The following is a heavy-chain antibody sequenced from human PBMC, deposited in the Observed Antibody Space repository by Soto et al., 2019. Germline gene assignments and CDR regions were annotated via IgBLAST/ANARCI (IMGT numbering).Heavy chain of an antibody. CDR2: IYYSGST. J-gene: IGHJ6*03. Sequence: SETLSLTCTVSGGSISSYYWSWIRQPPGKGLEWIGYIYYSGSTNYNPSLKSRVTISVDTSKNQFSLKLSSVTAADTAVCYCARTYGSSSYYYYMDVWGKGTTVTVSS. CDR1: GGSISSYY. D-gene: IGHD6-6*01. V-gene: IGHV4-59*08. CDR3: ARTYGSSSYYYYMDV.